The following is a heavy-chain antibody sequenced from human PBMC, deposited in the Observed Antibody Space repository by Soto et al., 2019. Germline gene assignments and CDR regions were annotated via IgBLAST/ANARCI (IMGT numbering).Heavy chain of an antibody. CDR1: GFYFNNYG. V-gene: IGHV3-21*01. CDR3: AREDSIIVPAVSDF. D-gene: IGHD2-2*01. CDR2: VSKSDYT. J-gene: IGHJ4*02. Sequence: GGSLRLSCAVSGFYFNNYGINWVRQPPGKGLEWVSSVSKSDYTYYSDSVRGRFTISRDNAKNSVSLQMNSLRAEDTAVYYCAREDSIIVPAVSDFWGQGTLVTVSS.